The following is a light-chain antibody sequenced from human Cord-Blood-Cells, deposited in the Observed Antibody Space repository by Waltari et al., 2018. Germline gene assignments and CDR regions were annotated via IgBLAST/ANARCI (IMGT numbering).Light chain of an antibody. V-gene: IGKV1-5*03. CDR1: QSISSW. Sequence: QSPSTLSASVGDRVTITCRASQSISSWLAWYQQKPGKAPKLLIYKASSLESGVPSRFRGSGSGTEFTLTISSLQPDDFATYYCQQYNSYSRTFGQGTKLEIK. CDR3: QQYNSYSRT. J-gene: IGKJ2*01. CDR2: KAS.